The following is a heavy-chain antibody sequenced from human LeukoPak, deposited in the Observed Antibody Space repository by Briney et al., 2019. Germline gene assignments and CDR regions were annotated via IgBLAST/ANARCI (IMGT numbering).Heavy chain of an antibody. CDR2: IIPIFGTA. V-gene: IGHV1-69*05. D-gene: IGHD3-10*01. Sequence: GASVKVSCKASGGTFSSYAISWVRQAPGQGLEWMGRIIPIFGTANYAQKFQGRVTITTDESTSTAYMELSSLRSEDTAVYYCAREGYYYGSEHHGGRYMAVWGKGTTVTVSS. CDR3: AREGYYYGSEHHGGRYMAV. CDR1: GGTFSSYA. J-gene: IGHJ6*03.